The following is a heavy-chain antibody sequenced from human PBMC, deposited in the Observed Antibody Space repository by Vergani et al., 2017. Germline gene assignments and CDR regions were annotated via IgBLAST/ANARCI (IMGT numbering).Heavy chain of an antibody. V-gene: IGHV4-59*01. CDR2: IYYSGST. Sequence: QVQLQESGQGLVKPSETLSLTCTVSGGSISSYYWSWIRQPPGKGLEWIGYIYYSGSTNYNPSLKSRVTISVDTSKNQFSLKLSSVTAADTAVYYCARDMGVVITGNWFDPWGQGTLVTVSS. CDR3: ARDMGVVITGNWFDP. J-gene: IGHJ5*02. D-gene: IGHD3-22*01. CDR1: GGSISSYY.